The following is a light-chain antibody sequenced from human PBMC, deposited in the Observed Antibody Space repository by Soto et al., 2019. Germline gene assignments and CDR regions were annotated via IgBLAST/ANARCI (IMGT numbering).Light chain of an antibody. CDR1: QGISSY. CDR2: DAV. V-gene: IGKV3-20*01. Sequence: NQSPSLLSSSTVDIVTISCLMIQGISSYLAWYQQRAGQAPRLLIYDAVRRATGIPDRFSGSGSGTDFTLTISRLEPEDFAVYYCHQYGSSLGTFGQGIKVDNK. J-gene: IGKJ2*01. CDR3: HQYGSSLGT.